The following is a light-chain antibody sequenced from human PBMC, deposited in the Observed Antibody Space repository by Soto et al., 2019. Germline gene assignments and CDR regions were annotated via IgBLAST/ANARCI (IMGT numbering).Light chain of an antibody. Sequence: DIQMTQSPSSLSASVGDRVTSTCRTSQSISRYLNWYQQKPGRAPKLLIYGASTLESGVPSRFSGRGSGTDFTLTINNLQPEDVATYFCHERDSTPLTGGGGTNVEIQ. CDR1: QSISRY. CDR2: GAS. V-gene: IGKV1-39*01. CDR3: HERDSTPLT. J-gene: IGKJ4*01.